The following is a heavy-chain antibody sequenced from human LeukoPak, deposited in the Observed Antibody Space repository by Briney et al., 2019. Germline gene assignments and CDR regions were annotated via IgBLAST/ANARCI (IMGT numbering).Heavy chain of an antibody. V-gene: IGHV3-23*01. CDR3: AKGAYDFWSGYLRTNHNWFDP. D-gene: IGHD3-3*01. J-gene: IGHJ5*02. CDR2: ISGSGGST. CDR1: GFTFSGYA. Sequence: GGSLRLSCAASGFTFSGYAMSWVRQAPGKGLEWVSAISGSGGSTYYADSVKGRFTISRDNSKNTLYLQMNSLRAEDTAVYYCAKGAYDFWSGYLRTNHNWFDPWGQGTLVTVSS.